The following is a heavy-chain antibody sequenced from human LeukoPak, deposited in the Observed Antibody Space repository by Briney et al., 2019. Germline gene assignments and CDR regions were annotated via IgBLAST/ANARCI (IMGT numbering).Heavy chain of an antibody. J-gene: IGHJ4*02. D-gene: IGHD3-9*01. CDR2: IHYSGST. Sequence: SETLSLTCTVSGGSIGSYYWNWIRQSPGKGLEWIGYIHYSGSTDYNSSLKSRVTISVDTSKNQFSLKLSSVTAADTAVYYCARGNQGYFDWLGAWGFDYWGQGTLVTVSS. CDR3: ARGNQGYFDWLGAWGFDY. CDR1: GGSIGSYY. V-gene: IGHV4-59*01.